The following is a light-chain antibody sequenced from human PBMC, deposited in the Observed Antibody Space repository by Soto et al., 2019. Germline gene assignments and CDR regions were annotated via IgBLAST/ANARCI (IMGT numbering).Light chain of an antibody. CDR2: GTS. V-gene: IGKV3-20*01. Sequence: EIVLTQSPGTLSLSPWERATLPCRASQSAKSSYLAWYQHKPGQAPRLLIYGTSSRATGIPDRFSGSGSGTDFTLTISRLEPEDFAVYYCQQYGSSITFGQGTRLEIK. J-gene: IGKJ5*01. CDR1: QSAKSSY. CDR3: QQYGSSIT.